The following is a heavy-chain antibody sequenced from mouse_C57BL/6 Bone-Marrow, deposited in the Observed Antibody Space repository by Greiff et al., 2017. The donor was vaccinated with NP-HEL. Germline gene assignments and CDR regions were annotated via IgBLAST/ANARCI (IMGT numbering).Heavy chain of an antibody. CDR1: GYTFTSYD. CDR2: IYPRDGST. D-gene: IGHD2-3*01. J-gene: IGHJ3*01. V-gene: IGHV1-85*01. CDR3: ARVRWLLLFAY. Sequence: VQRVESGPELVKPGASVKLSCKASGYTFTSYDINWVKQRPGQGLEWIGWIYPRDGSTKYNEKFKGKATLTVDTSSSTAYMELHSLTSEDSAVYFCARVRWLLLFAYWGQGTLVTVSA.